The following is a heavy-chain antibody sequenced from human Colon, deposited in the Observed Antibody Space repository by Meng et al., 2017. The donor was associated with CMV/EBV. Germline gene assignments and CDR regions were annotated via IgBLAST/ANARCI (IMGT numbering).Heavy chain of an antibody. D-gene: IGHD6-25*01. Sequence: SLKISCAASGFIFDDYTMYWVRQVPGKGTEWVARISWNSVYIAYADSVKGRFTISRDNAKNSLYLQMNSLRVEDTAFYYCVKDLRSGATRDFDSWGQGTLVTVSS. J-gene: IGHJ4*02. CDR3: VKDLRSGATRDFDS. CDR1: GFIFDDYT. V-gene: IGHV3-9*01. CDR2: ISWNSVYI.